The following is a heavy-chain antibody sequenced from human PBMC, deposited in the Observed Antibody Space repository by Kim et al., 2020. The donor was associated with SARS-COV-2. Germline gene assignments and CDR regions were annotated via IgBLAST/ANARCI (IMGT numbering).Heavy chain of an antibody. D-gene: IGHD6-19*01. Sequence: ASVKVSCKASGYTFTGYYIHWVRQAPGQGLEWMGWVNPNNDGTNYAQKFQGRVTMTRDTSISKAYMELSSLKSDDTAVYYCASQPHVAAGTWCFDFWGQGTRVTVSS. CDR3: ASQPHVAAGTWCFDF. CDR2: VNPNNDGT. J-gene: IGHJ4*02. V-gene: IGHV1-2*02. CDR1: GYTFTGYY.